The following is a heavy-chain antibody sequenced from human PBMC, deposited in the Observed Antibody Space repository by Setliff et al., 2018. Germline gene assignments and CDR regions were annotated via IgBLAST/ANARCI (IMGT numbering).Heavy chain of an antibody. J-gene: IGHJ4*02. V-gene: IGHV1-2*04. CDR2: INPNSGGT. D-gene: IGHD3-3*01. CDR1: GYTFTGYY. CDR3: ARGRDFWSGYPYYFDY. Sequence: ASVKVSCKASGYTFTGYYMHWVRQAPGQGLEWMGWINPNSGGTNYAQKFQGWVTMTRDTSISTAYMELSRLRSDDTAAYYCARGRDFWSGYPYYFDYWGQGTLVTVSS.